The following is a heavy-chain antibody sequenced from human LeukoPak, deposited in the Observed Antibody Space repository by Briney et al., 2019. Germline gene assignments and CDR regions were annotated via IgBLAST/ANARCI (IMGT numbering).Heavy chain of an antibody. CDR1: GFTFSRYW. CDR3: ARDKGSDEGSKFDY. V-gene: IGHV3-7*03. CDR2: IKQDGSEK. J-gene: IGHJ4*02. Sequence: GGSQRLSCAASGFTFSRYWMSWVRQAPGKGLEWVANIKQDGSEKYYVDSVKGRFTISRDNAKNSLYLQVTGLRADDTAVYYCARDKGSDEGSKFDYWGQGTLVTVSS.